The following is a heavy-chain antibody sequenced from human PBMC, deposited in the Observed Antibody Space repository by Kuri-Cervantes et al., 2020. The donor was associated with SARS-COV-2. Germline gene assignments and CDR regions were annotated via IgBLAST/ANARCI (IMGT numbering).Heavy chain of an antibody. CDR3: AKDRDWNYGNWFDP. Sequence: SVKVSCKASGGTFSSCAISWARQAPGQGLEWMGRIIPILGIANYAQKFQGRVTITADKSTSTAYMELSSLRSEDTAVYYCAKDRDWNYGNWFDPWGQGTLVTVSS. D-gene: IGHD1-7*01. V-gene: IGHV1-69*04. CDR1: GGTFSSCA. CDR2: IIPILGIA. J-gene: IGHJ5*02.